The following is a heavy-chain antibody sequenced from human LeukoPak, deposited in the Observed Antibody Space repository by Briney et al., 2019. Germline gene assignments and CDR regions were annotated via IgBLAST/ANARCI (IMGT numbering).Heavy chain of an antibody. D-gene: IGHD5-12*01. CDR1: GGSISSYY. CDR2: IYYSGST. J-gene: IGHJ6*02. CDR3: ARHGGYDFSYYYGMDV. V-gene: IGHV4-59*08. Sequence: SETLSLTCTVSGGSISSYYWSWIRQPPGKGLEWIGYIYYSGSTNYNPSLKSRVTISVDTSKNQFSLKLSFVTAADTAVYYCARHGGYDFSYYYGMDVWGQGTTVTVSS.